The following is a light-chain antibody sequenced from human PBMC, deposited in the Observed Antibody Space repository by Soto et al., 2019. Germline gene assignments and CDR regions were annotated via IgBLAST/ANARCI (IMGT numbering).Light chain of an antibody. CDR2: DAS. J-gene: IGKJ1*01. V-gene: IGKV1-5*01. CDR3: QQYNSYPWT. Sequence: DIKMNQSPSTLSASVGDRVTITCRVSQSISSWLAWYQQKPWKAPKLLIYDASSLESGVPSRFSGSGSGTEFTLTITSLQPDDFATYYCQQYNSYPWTFGQGTKVDTK. CDR1: QSISSW.